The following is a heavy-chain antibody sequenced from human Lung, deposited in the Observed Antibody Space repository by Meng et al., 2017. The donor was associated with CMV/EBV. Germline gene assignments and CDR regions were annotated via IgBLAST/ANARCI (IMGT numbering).Heavy chain of an antibody. CDR2: IYYSGST. D-gene: IGHD6-6*01. Sequence: SETLSLTCTVSGGSVISGSYYWSWIRQSPGKGLEWIGYIYYSGSTNYNPSLKSRVTMSIDTSKNQFSLKLSSVTPADTAVYYCAAGPPSSSSSFFDYWGQGTXVTVSS. J-gene: IGHJ4*02. CDR1: GGSVISGSYY. CDR3: AAGPPSSSSSFFDY. V-gene: IGHV4-61*01.